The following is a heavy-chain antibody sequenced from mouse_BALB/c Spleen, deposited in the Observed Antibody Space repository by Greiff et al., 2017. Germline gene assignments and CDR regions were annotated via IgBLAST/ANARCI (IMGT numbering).Heavy chain of an antibody. Sequence: VQLKQSGPELVKPGASVKISCKASGYSFTGYFMNWVMQSHGKSLEWIGRINPYNGDTFYNQKFKGKATLTVDKSSSTAHMELRSLASEDSAVYYCARRYYSYFDYWGQGTTLTVSS. V-gene: IGHV1-20*02. CDR3: ARRYYSYFDY. J-gene: IGHJ2*01. CDR1: GYSFTGYF. CDR2: INPYNGDT. D-gene: IGHD1-1*01.